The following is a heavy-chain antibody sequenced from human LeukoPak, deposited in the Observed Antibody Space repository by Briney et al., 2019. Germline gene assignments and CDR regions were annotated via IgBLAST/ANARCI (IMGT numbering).Heavy chain of an antibody. CDR1: GGSISSGGYY. Sequence: PSQTLSLTCTVSGGSISSGGYYWSWIRQHPGKGLEWIGYIYYSGSTYYNPSLKSRVTISVDTSRNHFSLNLNSVTAADTAVYYCARLGGAYGMDVWGQGTTVTVSS. CDR3: ARLGGAYGMDV. V-gene: IGHV4-31*03. CDR2: IYYSGST. D-gene: IGHD3-10*01. J-gene: IGHJ6*02.